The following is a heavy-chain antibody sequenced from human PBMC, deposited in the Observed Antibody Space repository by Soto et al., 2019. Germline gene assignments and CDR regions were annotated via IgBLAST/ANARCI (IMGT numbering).Heavy chain of an antibody. Sequence: GGSLRLSCEASGFTFSRYAMSWVRQAPGKGLEWVSAISGSGGSTYYADSVKGRFTISRDNSKNTLYLQMNSLRAEDTAVYYCARRTKTPHLGHFDYWGQGTLVTVSS. V-gene: IGHV3-23*01. CDR2: ISGSGGST. J-gene: IGHJ4*02. CDR1: GFTFSRYA. CDR3: ARRTKTPHLGHFDY.